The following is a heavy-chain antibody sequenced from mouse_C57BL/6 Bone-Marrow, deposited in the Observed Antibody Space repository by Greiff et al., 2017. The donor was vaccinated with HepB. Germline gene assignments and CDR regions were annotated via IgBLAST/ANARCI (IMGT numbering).Heavy chain of an antibody. CDR1: GFTFSSYA. Sequence: EVMLVESGEGLVKPGGSLKLSCAASGFTFSSYAMSWVRQTPEKRLEWVAYISSGGDYIYYADTVKGRFTISRDNARNTLYLQMSSLKSEDTAMYYCTRDRASYWYFDVWGTGTMVTVSS. CDR2: ISSGGDYI. V-gene: IGHV5-9-1*02. J-gene: IGHJ1*03. CDR3: TRDRASYWYFDV.